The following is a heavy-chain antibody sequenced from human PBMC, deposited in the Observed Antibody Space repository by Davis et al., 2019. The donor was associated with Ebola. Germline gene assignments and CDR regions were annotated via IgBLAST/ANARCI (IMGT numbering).Heavy chain of an antibody. CDR1: GFTFSSYG. CDR3: ATTYYDFWSGPEYFQH. CDR2: IKQDGSEK. Sequence: GESLKISCAASGFTFSSYGMHWVRQAPGKGLEWVANIKQDGSEKYYVDSVKGRFTISRDNAKNSLYLQMNSLRAEDTAVYYCATTYYDFWSGPEYFQHWGQGTLVTVSS. V-gene: IGHV3-7*01. D-gene: IGHD3-3*01. J-gene: IGHJ1*01.